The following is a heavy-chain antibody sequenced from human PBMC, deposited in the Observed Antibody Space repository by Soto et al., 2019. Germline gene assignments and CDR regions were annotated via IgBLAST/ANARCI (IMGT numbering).Heavy chain of an antibody. CDR2: INPSGGST. J-gene: IGHJ5*02. D-gene: IGHD2-15*01. Sequence: GASVKVSCKASGYTFTSYYMHWVRQAPGQGLEWMGIINPSGGSTSYAQKFQGRVTMTRDTSTSTVYMELSSLRSEDTAVYYCARDRCSGGSYYLAIWFDPWGQGTLVTVSS. CDR1: GYTFTSYY. CDR3: ARDRCSGGSYYLAIWFDP. V-gene: IGHV1-46*03.